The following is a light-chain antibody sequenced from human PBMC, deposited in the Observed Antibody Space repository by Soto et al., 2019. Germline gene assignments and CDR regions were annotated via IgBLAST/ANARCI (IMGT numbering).Light chain of an antibody. Sequence: EIVLTQSPGTLSLSPGEIATLSCRASQRVSSSYLAWYRQKPGQAPRLLIYGASSRATGIQDRFSGSGSGTDFTLTISRLEPEDVAVYYFQQYGSSPPFTFDGENKVEIK. CDR2: GAS. CDR1: QRVSSSY. CDR3: QQYGSSPPFT. V-gene: IGKV3-20*01. J-gene: IGKJ4*01.